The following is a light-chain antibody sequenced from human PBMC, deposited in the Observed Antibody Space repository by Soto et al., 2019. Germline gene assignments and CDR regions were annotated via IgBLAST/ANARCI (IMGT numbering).Light chain of an antibody. CDR1: RVISTS. CDR2: SAS. V-gene: IGKV1-39*01. Sequence: DIPMTQSRSSLSASVGDRVIITCRATRVISTSLDWYQRKPGKAPDLLIYSASTLQSGVPSRFSGSGSGTDVTLTISSLQPEDFATYFGQQTYTTPHTFGQGTKLEI. CDR3: QQTYTTPHT. J-gene: IGKJ2*01.